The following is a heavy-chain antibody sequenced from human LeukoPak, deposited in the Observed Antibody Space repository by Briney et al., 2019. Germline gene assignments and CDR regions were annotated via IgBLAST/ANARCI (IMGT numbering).Heavy chain of an antibody. J-gene: IGHJ4*02. V-gene: IGHV3-30*18. CDR3: AKGSAPTGTTNCSFDY. Sequence: GGSLRLSCAASGFTFSTYGMHWVRQAPGKGLEWVAVLSYDGSNKYYADSVKGRFTISRDNSENTVYLQMNSLRPEDTAVYFCAKGSAPTGTTNCSFDYWGQGTQVTVSS. CDR1: GFTFSTYG. D-gene: IGHD1-7*01. CDR2: LSYDGSNK.